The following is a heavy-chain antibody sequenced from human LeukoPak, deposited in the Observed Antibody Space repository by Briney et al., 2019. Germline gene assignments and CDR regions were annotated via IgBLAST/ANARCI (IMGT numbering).Heavy chain of an antibody. V-gene: IGHV1-18*01. Sequence: ASVKVSCKASGYTFTSYGISWVRQAPGQGLEWMGWISAYNGNINYAQKLQGRVTMTTDTSTSTAYMELRSLRSDDTAVYYCARVEYQLSQNWFDPWGQGTLVTVSS. CDR2: ISAYNGNI. J-gene: IGHJ5*02. CDR3: ARVEYQLSQNWFDP. CDR1: GYTFTSYG. D-gene: IGHD2-2*01.